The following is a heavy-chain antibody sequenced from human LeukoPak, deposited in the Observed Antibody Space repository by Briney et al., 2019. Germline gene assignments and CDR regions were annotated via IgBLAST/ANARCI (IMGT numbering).Heavy chain of an antibody. D-gene: IGHD4-17*01. V-gene: IGHV3-48*01. J-gene: IGHJ4*02. CDR3: ARARDYGDYPPDY. Sequence: GGSLRLSCAASGFTFSTYSMNWVRQAPGKGLEWISYIGGSGTTIYYADSVKGRFTTSRDNAKKLLYLQMSSLRAEDAAVYYCARARDYGDYPPDYWGQGALVTVSS. CDR1: GFTFSTYS. CDR2: IGGSGTTI.